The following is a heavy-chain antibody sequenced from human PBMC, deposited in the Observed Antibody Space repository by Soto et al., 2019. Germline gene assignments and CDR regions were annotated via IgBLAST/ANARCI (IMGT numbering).Heavy chain of an antibody. V-gene: IGHV2-5*01. Sequence: QITLRESGPTLVKPTQTLTLSCTLYGFSINTGGVGVGWIRQPPGTAPEWLALLYWKDDEWYSASLRYRLSVTKDASENRVVLTMTHLDPTDTGTYYCAKRRAISNKLLFDHWGQGALVTVSS. CDR1: GFSINTGGVG. J-gene: IGHJ4*02. CDR2: LYWKDDE. D-gene: IGHD4-4*01. CDR3: AKRRAISNKLLFDH.